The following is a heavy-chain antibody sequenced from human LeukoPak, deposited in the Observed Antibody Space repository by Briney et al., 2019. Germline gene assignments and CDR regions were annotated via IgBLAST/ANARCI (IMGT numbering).Heavy chain of an antibody. V-gene: IGHV4-34*01. J-gene: IGHJ6*02. CDR1: GGSFSGYY. D-gene: IGHD2-2*01. Sequence: SETLSLTCAVYGGSFSGYYWSWIRQPPGKGLEWIGEINHRGSTNYNPSLKSRVTISVDTSKNQFSLKLSSVTAADTAVYYCARVVPAYYYYGMDVWGQGTTVTVSS. CDR3: ARVVPAYYYYGMDV. CDR2: INHRGST.